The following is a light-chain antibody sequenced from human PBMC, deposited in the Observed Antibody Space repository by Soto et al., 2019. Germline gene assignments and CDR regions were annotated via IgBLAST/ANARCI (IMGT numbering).Light chain of an antibody. V-gene: IGLV2-14*01. CDR2: EVN. J-gene: IGLJ3*02. CDR1: SSDVGVYNY. CDR3: SSYTSSSSLV. Sequence: QSAPTQPASVSGSPGQSITISCTETSSDVGVYNYVSWYQQHPGKAPKLMIYEVNNRPSGVSNRFSGSKSGNTASLTISGLQAEDEADYYCSSYTSSSSLVFGGGTKLTVL.